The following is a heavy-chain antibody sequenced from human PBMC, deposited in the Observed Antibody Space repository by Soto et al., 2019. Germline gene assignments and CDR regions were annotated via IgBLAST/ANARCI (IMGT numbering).Heavy chain of an antibody. D-gene: IGHD3-3*01. CDR1: GFTFSSYD. J-gene: IGHJ6*03. CDR2: IGTAGDT. CDR3: AREINDFWRGYRNYYYYYMDV. V-gene: IGHV3-13*01. Sequence: GGSLRLSCAASGFTFSSYDMHWVRQATGKGLEWVSAIGTAGDTYYPGSVKGRFTISRENAKNSLYLQMNSLRAGDTAVYYCAREINDFWRGYRNYYYYYMDVWGKGPTVTVSS.